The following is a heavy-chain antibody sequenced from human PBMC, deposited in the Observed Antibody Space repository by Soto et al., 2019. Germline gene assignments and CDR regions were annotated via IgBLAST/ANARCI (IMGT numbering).Heavy chain of an antibody. V-gene: IGHV1-18*04. Sequence: GASVKVSCKASGYTFTSYGISWVRQAPGQGLEWMGWISAYNGNTNYAQKLQGRVTMTTDTSTSTACMELRSLRSDDTAVYYCARDHNCNIYYYYYGMDVWGQGTTVTVSS. J-gene: IGHJ6*02. D-gene: IGHD1-20*01. CDR3: ARDHNCNIYYYYYGMDV. CDR2: ISAYNGNT. CDR1: GYTFTSYG.